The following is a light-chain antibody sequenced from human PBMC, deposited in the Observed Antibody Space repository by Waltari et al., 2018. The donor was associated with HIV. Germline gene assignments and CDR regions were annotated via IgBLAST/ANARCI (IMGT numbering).Light chain of an antibody. J-gene: IGLJ3*02. CDR3: CSYAGNYAWV. V-gene: IGLV2-11*01. CDR2: DVT. Sequence: QSALTQPRSVSGSPGQSVTISCTGTSSDVGAYKFVSWYQQHPGKAPKRLIYDVTTRPSGVPDRFSGSKSGNSASLIISGLQAGDEAHDFCCSYAGNYAWVFGGGTKLTVL. CDR1: SSDVGAYKF.